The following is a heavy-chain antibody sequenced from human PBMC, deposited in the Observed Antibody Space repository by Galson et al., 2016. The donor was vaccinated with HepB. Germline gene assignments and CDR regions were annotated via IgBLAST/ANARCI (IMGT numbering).Heavy chain of an antibody. CDR1: GFSFSSYG. Sequence: SLRLSCAASGFSFSSYGMHWVRQAPGKGLEWVAVIWDDGTNKYYADSVQGRFLISRDHSKNTVYLHMNRLSTADTAVYYCARIPRQDEYCTDDDCVGWGWFDSWGQGILVTVSS. D-gene: IGHD2-8*01. V-gene: IGHV3-33*01. J-gene: IGHJ5*01. CDR3: ARIPRQDEYCTDDDCVGWGWFDS. CDR2: IWDDGTNK.